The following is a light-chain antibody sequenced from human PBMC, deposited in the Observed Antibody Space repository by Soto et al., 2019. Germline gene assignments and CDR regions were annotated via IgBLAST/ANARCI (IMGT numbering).Light chain of an antibody. J-gene: IGKJ1*01. CDR1: ESIGNW. CDR2: EAC. V-gene: IGKV1-5*03. CDR3: HQYSSYSWT. Sequence: DIQMTPSPSTVSASEGDRVTITCRASESIGNWLAWYQQKSGKASNLLIHEACNLEDGVPSRFSGRGSGTEFTLTISSLQPDDFATYYCHQYSSYSWTFGKGTKVDIK.